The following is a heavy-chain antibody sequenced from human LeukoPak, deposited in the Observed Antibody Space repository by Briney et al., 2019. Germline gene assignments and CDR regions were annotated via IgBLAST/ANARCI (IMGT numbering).Heavy chain of an antibody. CDR3: ARGGPSPGDWFDP. CDR1: GFTVSSNY. V-gene: IGHV3-53*01. CDR2: IYGGGST. Sequence: PGGSLRLSCAASGFTVSSNYMSWVRQAPGKGLEWVSVIYGGGSTYYADSVKGRFTISRDNSKNTLYLQMNSLRAEDTAVYYCARGGPSPGDWFDPWGQGTLVTVSS. J-gene: IGHJ5*02. D-gene: IGHD3-10*01.